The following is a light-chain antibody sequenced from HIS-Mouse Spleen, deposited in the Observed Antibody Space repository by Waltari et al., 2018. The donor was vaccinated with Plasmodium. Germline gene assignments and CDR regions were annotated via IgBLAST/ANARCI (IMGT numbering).Light chain of an antibody. CDR3: QAWDSSTVV. Sequence: SYELTQPPSVSVSPGQTASIPCSGDKLGDKYACWYQQKPGHSPVWVIDQDSKRPSGNPERFSGSNSGNTATLTISGTQAMDEADYYCQAWDSSTVVFGGGTKLTVL. J-gene: IGLJ2*01. CDR2: QDS. V-gene: IGLV3-1*01. CDR1: KLGDKY.